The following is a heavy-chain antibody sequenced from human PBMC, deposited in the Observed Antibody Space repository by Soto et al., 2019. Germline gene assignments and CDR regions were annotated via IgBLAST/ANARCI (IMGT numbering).Heavy chain of an antibody. CDR2: ISYDGSNT. CDR1: GVSFNGYD. J-gene: IGHJ5*02. V-gene: IGHV3-30*03. Sequence: GGSLRLSCAASGVSFNGYDMHLVRQAPGRGPEWVAIISYDGSNTYYSDAVRRRFTTSRDNSKDTLYLQMHSLGREDTAIYYCARISRYCSGGDCHAWGQGTQVTVSS. CDR3: ARISRYCSGGDCHA. D-gene: IGHD2-15*01.